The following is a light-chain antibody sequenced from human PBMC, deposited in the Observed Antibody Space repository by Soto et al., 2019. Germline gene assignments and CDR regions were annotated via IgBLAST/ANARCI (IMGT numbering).Light chain of an antibody. CDR1: QSIVNW. CDR2: KAS. Sequence: DIQMTQSPSTLSASVGDRVTITCRASQSIVNWLAWYQQKPGKAPKLLIYKASTLQSGVPSRFSGSGSGTEFTLTISSLQPDEFATYYCQQFNTYSRTFGQGTKVEIK. CDR3: QQFNTYSRT. J-gene: IGKJ1*01. V-gene: IGKV1-5*03.